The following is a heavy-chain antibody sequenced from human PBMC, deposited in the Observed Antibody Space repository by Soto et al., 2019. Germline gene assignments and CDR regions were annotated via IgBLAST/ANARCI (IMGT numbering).Heavy chain of an antibody. J-gene: IGHJ6*02. CDR2: IYYSGST. V-gene: IGHV4-59*01. Sequence: SETLSLTCTVSGGSISSYYWSWIRPPPGKGLEWIGYIYYSGSTNYNPSLKSRVTISVDTSKNQFSLKLSSVTAADTAVYYCASGSYYYDSSGYLPGGYYYYGMDVWGQGTTVTVSS. CDR1: GGSISSYY. D-gene: IGHD3-22*01. CDR3: ASGSYYYDSSGYLPGGYYYYGMDV.